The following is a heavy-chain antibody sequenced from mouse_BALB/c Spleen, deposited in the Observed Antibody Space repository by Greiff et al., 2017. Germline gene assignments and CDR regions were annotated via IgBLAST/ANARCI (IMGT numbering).Heavy chain of an antibody. D-gene: IGHD2-4*01. CDR3: ARDEDYDYDWFAY. CDR2: IWAGGST. V-gene: IGHV2-9*02. Sequence: QVQLKESGPGLVAPSQSLSITCTVSGFSLTSYGVHWVRQPPGKGLEWLGVIWAGGSTNYNSALMSRLSISKDNSKSQVFLKMNSLQTDDTAMYYCARDEDYDYDWFAYWGQGTLVTVSA. CDR1: GFSLTSYG. J-gene: IGHJ3*01.